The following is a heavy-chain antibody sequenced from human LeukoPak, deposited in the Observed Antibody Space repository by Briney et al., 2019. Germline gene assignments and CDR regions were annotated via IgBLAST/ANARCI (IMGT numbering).Heavy chain of an antibody. V-gene: IGHV3-23*01. D-gene: IGHD5-24*01. CDR3: AMKTVPRPRLHDAFDL. CDR1: GFTVSSNY. Sequence: GGSLRLSCVVSGFTVSSNYMSWVRQAPGKGLEWVSAISDSASSTYHADSVKGRFTIPRDNSKNTLYLQMNSLRADDTAVYYCAMKTVPRPRLHDAFDLWGQGTVVSVSS. CDR2: ISDSASST. J-gene: IGHJ3*01.